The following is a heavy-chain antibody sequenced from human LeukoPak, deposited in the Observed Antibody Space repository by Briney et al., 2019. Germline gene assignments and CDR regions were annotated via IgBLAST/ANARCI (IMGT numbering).Heavy chain of an antibody. J-gene: IGHJ4*02. V-gene: IGHV1-18*01. D-gene: IGHD6-19*01. CDR3: ARWHLHSGIAVAAVFDY. Sequence: ASVKVSCKASGYTFTSYGISWVRQAPGQGLEWTGWISAYNGNTNYAQKLQGRVTMTTDTSTSTAYMELRSLRSDDTAVYYCARWHLHSGIAVAAVFDYWGQGTLVTVSS. CDR2: ISAYNGNT. CDR1: GYTFTSYG.